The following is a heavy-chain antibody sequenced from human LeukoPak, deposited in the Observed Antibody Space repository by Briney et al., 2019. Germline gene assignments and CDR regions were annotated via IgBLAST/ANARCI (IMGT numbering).Heavy chain of an antibody. J-gene: IGHJ3*02. Sequence: ASVKVFCKASGYTFTGYYMHWVRQAPGQGLEWMGWINPNSGATNYAQKFRGRVTMTRDTSITTVYLELGRLRTDDTAVYYCARTYCGGDCYLNDAFDIWGRGTMVTVSS. CDR1: GYTFTGYY. V-gene: IGHV1-2*02. CDR2: INPNSGAT. CDR3: ARTYCGGDCYLNDAFDI. D-gene: IGHD2-21*01.